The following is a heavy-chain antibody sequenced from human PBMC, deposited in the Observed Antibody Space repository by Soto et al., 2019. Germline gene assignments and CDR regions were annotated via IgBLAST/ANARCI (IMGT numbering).Heavy chain of an antibody. Sequence: QVQLVQSGAEVKKPGASVKVSCKASGYTFTSYYMHWVRQAPGQGLEWMGIINPSGGSTSYAQKFQGRVTMTRDTSMSTVYMELSSLRSEDTAVYYCARLTGDRLNEYNWFDPWGQGTLVTVSS. J-gene: IGHJ5*02. V-gene: IGHV1-46*01. CDR2: INPSGGST. D-gene: IGHD1-1*01. CDR1: GYTFTSYY. CDR3: ARLTGDRLNEYNWFDP.